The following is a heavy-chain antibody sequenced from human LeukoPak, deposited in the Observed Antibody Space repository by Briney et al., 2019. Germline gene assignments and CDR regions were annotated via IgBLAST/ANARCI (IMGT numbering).Heavy chain of an antibody. D-gene: IGHD2-15*01. Sequence: GGSLRLSCAASGFTFSSYSMNWVRPAPGKGLEWVSSISSSSSYIYYADSVKGRFTISRDNAKNSLYLQMNSLRAEDTAVYYCARVVVVAATDYFDYWGQGTLVTVSS. V-gene: IGHV3-21*01. CDR1: GFTFSSYS. CDR3: ARVVVVAATDYFDY. CDR2: ISSSSSYI. J-gene: IGHJ4*02.